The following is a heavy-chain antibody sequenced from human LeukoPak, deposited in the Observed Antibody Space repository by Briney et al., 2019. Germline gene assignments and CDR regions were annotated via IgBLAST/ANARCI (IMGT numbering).Heavy chain of an antibody. CDR3: SGWDGSYEY. V-gene: IGHV3-73*01. CDR1: GFTFSDAT. CDR2: IRTKANTYAT. D-gene: IGHD3-10*01. Sequence: PGGSLKLSCAASGFTFSDATIYWVRQVSGKGLEWLGHIRTKANTYATAVAASVKGRFTIARLDSKTTAYLQMNSLKSEDTAVYYCSGWDGSYEYWGQGTLVTVSS. J-gene: IGHJ4*02.